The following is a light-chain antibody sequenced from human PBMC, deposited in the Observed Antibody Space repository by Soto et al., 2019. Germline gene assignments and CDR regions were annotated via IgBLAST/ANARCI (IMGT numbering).Light chain of an antibody. J-gene: IGKJ2*01. CDR3: QQYHIWYT. V-gene: IGKV3-15*01. Sequence: EIVMTQSPATLSVSPGERATLSCSASQSVNSHLAWFQQRPGQAPRLLMYEASTRSTGVPARFSASGSGTEFTLPISGLQSEDFAVYYCQQYHIWYTFGQGTELEIK. CDR1: QSVNSH. CDR2: EAS.